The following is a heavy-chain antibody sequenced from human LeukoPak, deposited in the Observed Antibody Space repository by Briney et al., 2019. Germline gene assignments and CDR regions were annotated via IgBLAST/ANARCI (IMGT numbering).Heavy chain of an antibody. V-gene: IGHV5-51*01. CDR2: IHPSDSDI. CDR3: AITRGCSYDYNY. D-gene: IGHD5-18*01. J-gene: IGHJ4*02. CDR1: GYSFTIYW. Sequence: GESLKISCKGSGYSFTIYWIGWVRQMPGKGLEWMGIIHPSDSDIRYSPSFQGQVTISADKSISTAYLQWSSLMASDTAMYYCAITRGCSYDYNYWGQGTLVTVSS.